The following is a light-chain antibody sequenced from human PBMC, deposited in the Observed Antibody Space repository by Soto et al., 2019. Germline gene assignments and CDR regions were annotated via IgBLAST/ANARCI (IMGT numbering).Light chain of an antibody. CDR3: QQYGSTFPFT. Sequence: EIVLTQSPGTLSLSPGEGATLSCRASQSVTGTNLAWYHHRAGQAPSLLIYGASISATGFPDRFSGGVSGTDFTLTISRREAEDVAVYYCQQYGSTFPFTFGPGTKVEI. CDR2: GAS. J-gene: IGKJ3*01. V-gene: IGKV3-20*01. CDR1: QSVTGTN.